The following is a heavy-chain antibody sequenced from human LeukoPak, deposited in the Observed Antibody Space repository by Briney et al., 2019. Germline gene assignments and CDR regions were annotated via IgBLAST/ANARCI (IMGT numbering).Heavy chain of an antibody. J-gene: IGHJ4*02. CDR2: IKSKTDRGTT. CDR3: TTGLYDILTD. Sequence: GGSLRLSWAASGFTFSNAWMSWVRQAPGKGLEWVGRIKSKTDRGTTDYAAPVKGRFTISRDDSKNTLYLQMNSLKTEDTAVYYCTTGLYDILTDWGQGTLVTVSS. V-gene: IGHV3-15*01. CDR1: GFTFSNAW. D-gene: IGHD3-9*01.